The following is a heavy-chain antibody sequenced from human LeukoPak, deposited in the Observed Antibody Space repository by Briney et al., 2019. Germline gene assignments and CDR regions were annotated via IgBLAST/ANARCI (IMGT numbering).Heavy chain of an antibody. CDR2: IKQDGSEK. V-gene: IGHV3-7*01. Sequence: GGSLRLSCTTSGFIFSTYWMSWVRQAPGKGLEWVANIKQDGSEKYYVDSVKGRFTISRDNAKNSLYLQMNSLRAEDTAVYYCARAMAAAGGFDYWGQGTLVTVSS. J-gene: IGHJ4*02. CDR1: GFIFSTYW. CDR3: ARAMAAAGGFDY. D-gene: IGHD6-13*01.